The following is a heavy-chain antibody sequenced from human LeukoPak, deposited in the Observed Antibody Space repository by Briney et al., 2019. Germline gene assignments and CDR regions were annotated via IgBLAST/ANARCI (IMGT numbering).Heavy chain of an antibody. Sequence: GGSLRLSCAASGFTFSRYGMHWVRQAPGKGLEWVAVISYDGSNKYYADSVKGRFTISRDNSKNTLYLQMNSLRAEDTAVYYCAARDYGGNSGIWGQGTMVTVSS. J-gene: IGHJ3*02. CDR2: ISYDGSNK. D-gene: IGHD4-23*01. V-gene: IGHV3-30*03. CDR1: GFTFSRYG. CDR3: AARDYGGNSGI.